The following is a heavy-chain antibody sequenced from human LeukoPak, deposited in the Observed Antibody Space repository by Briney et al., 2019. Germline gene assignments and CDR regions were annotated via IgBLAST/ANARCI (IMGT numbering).Heavy chain of an antibody. CDR1: GYPFSTHD. Sequence: ASVKVSCKASGYPFSTHDINWVRQATGQGLEWMGWMNPNSNTAGYAQKFQGRVAMTRDTSISTAYLQWSSLKASDTAMYYCARRVDPGNWFDPWGQGTLVTVSS. CDR3: ARRVDPGNWFDP. J-gene: IGHJ5*02. D-gene: IGHD3-3*01. CDR2: MNPNSNTA. V-gene: IGHV1-8*01.